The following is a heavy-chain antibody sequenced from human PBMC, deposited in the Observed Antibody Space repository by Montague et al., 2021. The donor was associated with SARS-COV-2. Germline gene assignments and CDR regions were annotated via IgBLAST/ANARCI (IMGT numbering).Heavy chain of an antibody. CDR1: GGSISSSSYY. J-gene: IGHJ3*02. V-gene: IGHV4-39*01. Sequence: SETLSLTCTVSGGSISSSSYYWGWIRQPPGKGLEWIGSIYYSGSTYYNPSLKSRVTISVDTSKNQFSLKLSSVTAADTAVYYCARFPTSYYYDSKAAPATPDAFDIWGQGIMVTVSS. D-gene: IGHD3-22*01. CDR3: ARFPTSYYYDSKAAPATPDAFDI. CDR2: IYYSGST.